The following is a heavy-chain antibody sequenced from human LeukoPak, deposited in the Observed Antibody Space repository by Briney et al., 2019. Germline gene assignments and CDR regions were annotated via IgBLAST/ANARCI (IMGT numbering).Heavy chain of an antibody. Sequence: GASVKVSCKASGYTFTGYYMHWVRQAPGQGLEWMGWINPNSGGTNYAQKFQGRVTMTRDTSISTAYMELSRLRSDDTAVYYCARDSGFSGLIEMATISWYFDLWGRGTLVTVSS. V-gene: IGHV1-2*02. CDR3: ARDSGFSGLIEMATISWYFDL. CDR2: INPNSGGT. D-gene: IGHD5-24*01. J-gene: IGHJ2*01. CDR1: GYTFTGYY.